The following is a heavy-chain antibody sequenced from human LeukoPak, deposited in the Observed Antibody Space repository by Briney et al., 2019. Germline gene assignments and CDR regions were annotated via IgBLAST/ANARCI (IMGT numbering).Heavy chain of an antibody. CDR3: ARGTIAAAGPRYYYYGMDV. V-gene: IGHV1-18*01. J-gene: IGHJ6*02. D-gene: IGHD6-13*01. CDR2: ISAYNGNT. CDR1: GYTFTSYG. Sequence: ASVTVSCTASGYTFTSYGISWVRQAPGQGLEWMGWISAYNGNTNYAQKLQGRVTMTTDTSTSTAYMELRSLRSDDTAVYYCARGTIAAAGPRYYYYGMDVWGQGTTVTVSS.